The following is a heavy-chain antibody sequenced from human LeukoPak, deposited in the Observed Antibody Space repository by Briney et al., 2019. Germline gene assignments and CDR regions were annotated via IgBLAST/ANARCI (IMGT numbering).Heavy chain of an antibody. CDR1: GFTFSSYA. Sequence: GGSLRLSCAASGFTFSSYAMSWVRQAPGKGLEWVSAISGSGGSTYYADSVKGRFTISRGNSRNTLYLQMNSLRAEDTAVYHCAKSAGRDGYRDVFDIWGQGTVVTVSS. V-gene: IGHV3-23*01. CDR2: ISGSGGST. CDR3: AKSAGRDGYRDVFDI. D-gene: IGHD5-24*01. J-gene: IGHJ3*02.